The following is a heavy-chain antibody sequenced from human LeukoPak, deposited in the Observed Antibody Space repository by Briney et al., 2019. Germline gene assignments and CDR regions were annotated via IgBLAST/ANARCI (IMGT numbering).Heavy chain of an antibody. D-gene: IGHD3-9*01. CDR1: GGTFSSYA. CDR3: ARGLNVLRYFDWLKHYYYGMDV. V-gene: IGHV1-69*05. Sequence: ASVKVSCKASGGTFSSYAISWVRQAPGQGLEWMGGIIPIFGAANYAQKFQGRVTMTRNTSISTAYMELSSLRSEDTAVYYCARGLNVLRYFDWLKHYYYGMDVWGQGTTVTVSS. J-gene: IGHJ6*02. CDR2: IIPIFGAA.